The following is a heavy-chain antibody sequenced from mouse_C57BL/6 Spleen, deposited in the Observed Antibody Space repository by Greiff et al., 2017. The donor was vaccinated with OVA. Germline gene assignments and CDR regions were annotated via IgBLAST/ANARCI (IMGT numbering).Heavy chain of an antibody. V-gene: IGHV1-82*01. CDR2: IYPGDGDT. D-gene: IGHD2-5*01. CDR3: ARSNYSNYLDY. CDR1: GYAFSSSW. J-gene: IGHJ2*01. Sequence: VQLQQSGPELVKPGASVKISCKASGYAFSSSWMNWVKQRPGKGLEWIGRIYPGDGDTNYNGKFKGKATLTADKSSSTAYMQLSSLTSEDSAVYFCARSNYSNYLDYWGQGTTLTVSS.